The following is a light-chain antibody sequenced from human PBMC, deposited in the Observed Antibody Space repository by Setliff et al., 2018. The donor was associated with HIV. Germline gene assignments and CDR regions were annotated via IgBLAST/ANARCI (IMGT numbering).Light chain of an antibody. CDR2: EVN. CDR1: RSDVGFYNY. J-gene: IGLJ1*01. CDR3: CSYAGSYLYV. Sequence: QSALTQPRSVSGSPGQSVTISCTGTRSDVGFYNYVSWYQHHPGKAPRLMIYEVNKRPSGVPDRFSGSKSGDTASLTISGLQAEDEADYHCCSYAGSYLYVFGTGTKVTVL. V-gene: IGLV2-11*01.